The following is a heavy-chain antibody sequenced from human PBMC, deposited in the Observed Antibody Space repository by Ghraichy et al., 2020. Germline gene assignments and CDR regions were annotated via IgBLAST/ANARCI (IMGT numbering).Heavy chain of an antibody. CDR1: GGSISSSSYY. CDR3: ARHIAARPLYYYYGMDV. J-gene: IGHJ6*02. D-gene: IGHD6-6*01. Sequence: SETLSLTCTVSGGSISSSSYYWGWIRQPPGKGLDWIGTIYYGGSTYYNPSLKSRVTISVDTSKNQFSLKMSSVTAADTAVYYCARHIAARPLYYYYGMDVWGQGTTVTVSS. CDR2: IYYGGST. V-gene: IGHV4-39*01.